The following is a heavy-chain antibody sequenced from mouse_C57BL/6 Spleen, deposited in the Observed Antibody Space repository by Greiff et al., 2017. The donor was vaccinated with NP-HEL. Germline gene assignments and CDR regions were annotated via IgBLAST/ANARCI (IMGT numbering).Heavy chain of an antibody. D-gene: IGHD1-1*01. V-gene: IGHV1-72*01. CDR2: IDPNSGGT. CDR1: GYTFTSYW. CDR3: APTTVVAHWYFDV. J-gene: IGHJ1*03. Sequence: QVQLQQSGAELVKPGASVKLSCKASGYTFTSYWMHWVKQRPGRGLEWIGRIDPNSGGTKYNEKFKSKATLTVDKPSSTAYMQLSSLTSEDSAVYYGAPTTVVAHWYFDVWGTGTTVTVSS.